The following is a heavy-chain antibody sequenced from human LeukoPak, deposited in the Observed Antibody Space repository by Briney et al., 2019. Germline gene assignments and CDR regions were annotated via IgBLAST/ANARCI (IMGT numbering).Heavy chain of an antibody. CDR2: MYYGGNT. Sequence: SETLSLTCTVSGGSISSYYWSWIRQPPGKGLEWIGYMYYGGNTNYDPSLKSRVTISIDTPNNQFSLKLSSVTAADTAVYYCATGVHGIAAAGDYYFDYWGQGTLVTVSS. J-gene: IGHJ4*02. CDR1: GGSISSYY. V-gene: IGHV4-59*01. CDR3: ATGVHGIAAAGDYYFDY. D-gene: IGHD6-13*01.